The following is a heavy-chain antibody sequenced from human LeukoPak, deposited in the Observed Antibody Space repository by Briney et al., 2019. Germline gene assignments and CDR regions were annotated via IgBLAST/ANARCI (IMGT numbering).Heavy chain of an antibody. CDR2: IYHSGST. CDR1: GYSISSGYY. D-gene: IGHD3-22*01. V-gene: IGHV4-38-2*01. Sequence: PSETLSLTCAVSGYSISSGYYWGWIRPPPGKGLEWIGRIYHSGSTYYNPSLKSRVTISVDTSQNQFSLKLSSVTAADPAVYYCARGRIDYFDSSGYSGYFDYWGQGTLVTVSS. CDR3: ARGRIDYFDSSGYSGYFDY. J-gene: IGHJ4*02.